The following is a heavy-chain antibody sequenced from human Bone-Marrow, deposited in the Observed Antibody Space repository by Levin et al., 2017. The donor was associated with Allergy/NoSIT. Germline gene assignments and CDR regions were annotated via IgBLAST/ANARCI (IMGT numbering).Heavy chain of an antibody. CDR2: ISYHGSNT. Sequence: GESLKISCAASGFTFSSHSMHWVRQAPGKGLEWVAVISYHGSNTYYADAVKGRFTIPRDNSKDTLYLQMNSLRTDDTAVYYCARDFASSSYYYFDYWGQGNLVTVSS. V-gene: IGHV3-30*04. D-gene: IGHD3-10*01. CDR1: GFTFSSHS. CDR3: ARDFASSSYYYFDY. J-gene: IGHJ4*02.